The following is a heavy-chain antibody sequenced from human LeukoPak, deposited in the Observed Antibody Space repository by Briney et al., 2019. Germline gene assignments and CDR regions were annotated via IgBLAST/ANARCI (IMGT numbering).Heavy chain of an antibody. J-gene: IGHJ4*02. CDR3: ARVPQYSSSWYGLGGYYFDY. CDR2: INHSGST. CDR1: GGSFSGYY. D-gene: IGHD6-13*01. V-gene: IGHV4-34*01. Sequence: PSETLSLTFAVYGGSFSGYYWSWIRQPPGKGLEWIGEINHSGSTNYNPSLKSRVTISVDTSKNQFSLKLSSVTAADAAVYYCARVPQYSSSWYGLGGYYFDYWGQGTLVTVSS.